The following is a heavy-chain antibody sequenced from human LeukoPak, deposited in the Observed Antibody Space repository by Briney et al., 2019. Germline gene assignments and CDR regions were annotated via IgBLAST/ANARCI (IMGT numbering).Heavy chain of an antibody. CDR2: INPNSGGT. CDR1: GYTFTGYY. V-gene: IGHV1-2*06. CDR3: ASEYRAAAGTIPARFDY. Sequence: ASVKVSCKASGYTFTGYYMHWVRQAPGQGLEWMGQINPNSGGTNYAQKFQGRVTMTRDTSISTAYMELSRLRSDDTALYYCASEYRAAAGTIPARFDYWGQGTLVTVSS. J-gene: IGHJ4*02. D-gene: IGHD6-13*01.